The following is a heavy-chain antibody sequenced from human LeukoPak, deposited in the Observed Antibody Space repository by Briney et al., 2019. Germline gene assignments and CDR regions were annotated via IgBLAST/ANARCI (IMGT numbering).Heavy chain of an antibody. CDR1: GFTFDDYA. CDR3: AKDLRIAAAGPFDY. V-gene: IGHV3-9*01. D-gene: IGHD6-13*01. J-gene: IGHJ4*02. Sequence: PGRSLRLSCAASGFTFDDYAMHWVRQAPGKGLEWVSGISWNSGSIGYADSVKGRFTISRDNAKNSLYLQMNSLRAEDTALYYCAKDLRIAAAGPFDYWGQGTLVTVSS. CDR2: ISWNSGSI.